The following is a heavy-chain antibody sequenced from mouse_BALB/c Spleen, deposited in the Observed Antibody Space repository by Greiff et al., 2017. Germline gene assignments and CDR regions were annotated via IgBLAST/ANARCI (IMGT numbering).Heavy chain of an antibody. CDR2: ISDGGSYT. Sequence: EVKLVESGGGLVKPGGSLKLSCAASGFTFSDYYMYWVRQTPEKRLEWVATISDGGSYTYYPDSVKGRFTISRDNAKNNLYLQMSSLKSEDTAMYYCAREGDGYAWFAYWGQGTLVTVSA. D-gene: IGHD2-3*01. V-gene: IGHV5-4*02. J-gene: IGHJ3*01. CDR3: AREGDGYAWFAY. CDR1: GFTFSDYY.